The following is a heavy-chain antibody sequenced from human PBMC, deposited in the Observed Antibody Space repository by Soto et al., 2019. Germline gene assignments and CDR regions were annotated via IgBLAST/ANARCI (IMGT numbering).Heavy chain of an antibody. Sequence: QVQLQQWGAGLLKPSESLSLTCAVYGGSFSGYYWSWIRQPPGKGLEWIGEINHSGSTNYNPSLKSRVTLSVDTSKNQFSLKLSSVTAADTAVYYCARGGSSGWYLFFDPWGQGTLVTVSS. D-gene: IGHD6-19*01. CDR1: GGSFSGYY. V-gene: IGHV4-34*01. J-gene: IGHJ5*02. CDR2: INHSGST. CDR3: ARGGSSGWYLFFDP.